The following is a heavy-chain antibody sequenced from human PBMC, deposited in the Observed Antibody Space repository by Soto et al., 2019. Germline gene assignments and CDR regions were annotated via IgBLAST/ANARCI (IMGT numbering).Heavy chain of an antibody. V-gene: IGHV3-74*03. Sequence: RRLSCAASGFTFGDYWMHWVRQPPGKGPEWVSRMTGDGRTTQYADSVKGRFTASRDNAKRTLYLQMNSLRAEDTAVYYCATAEVDYWGPGTLVTVSS. CDR2: MTGDGRTT. CDR3: ATAEVDY. CDR1: GFTFGDYW. J-gene: IGHJ4*02.